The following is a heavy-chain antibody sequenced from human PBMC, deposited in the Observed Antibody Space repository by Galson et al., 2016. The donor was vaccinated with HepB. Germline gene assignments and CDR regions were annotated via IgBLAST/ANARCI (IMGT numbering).Heavy chain of an antibody. J-gene: IGHJ4*02. V-gene: IGHV4-59*01. CDR2: VYYSGST. D-gene: IGHD6-13*01. Sequence: APLSLTCAVSGGSISSYYWSWIRQPPGKGLEWIRYVYYSGSTDYTPSLKSRVTISVDTSKNQFSLKLSPVTAADTAMYYCARVTRIAATGTGFDYWGQGTLVTVSS. CDR3: ARVTRIAATGTGFDY. CDR1: GGSISSYY.